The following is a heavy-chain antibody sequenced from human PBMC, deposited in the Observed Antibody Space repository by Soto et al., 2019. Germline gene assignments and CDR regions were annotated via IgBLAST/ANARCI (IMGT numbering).Heavy chain of an antibody. D-gene: IGHD3-3*01. CDR1: GYTLTELS. CDR2: FDPEDGET. V-gene: IGHV1-24*01. Sequence: ASVKVSCKVSGYTLTELSMHCVRQAPGKGLEWMGGFDPEDGETIYAQRFQGRVTMTEDTSTDTAYMELSSLRSEDTAVYYCARGGPTYYDFWSGYYDKNWFDPWGQGTLVTVSS. J-gene: IGHJ5*02. CDR3: ARGGPTYYDFWSGYYDKNWFDP.